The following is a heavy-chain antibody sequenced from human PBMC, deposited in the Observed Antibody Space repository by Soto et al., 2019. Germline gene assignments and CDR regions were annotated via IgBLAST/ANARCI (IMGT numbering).Heavy chain of an antibody. Sequence: GSLRLSCAASGFTFSSYGMHWVRQAPGKGLEWVAVIWYDGSNKYYADSVKGRFTISRENAKNSLYLQMNSLRAEDTAVYYCARAYSGRLPRRADYYFAMDVWGQGTTVTVSS. CDR1: GFTFSSYG. J-gene: IGHJ6*02. CDR3: ARAYSGRLPRRADYYFAMDV. D-gene: IGHD2-15*01. CDR2: IWYDGSNK. V-gene: IGHV3-33*01.